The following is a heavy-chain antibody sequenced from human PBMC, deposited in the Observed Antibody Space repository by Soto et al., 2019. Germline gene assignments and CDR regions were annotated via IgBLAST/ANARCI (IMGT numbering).Heavy chain of an antibody. CDR1: GFTFSSYS. Sequence: GSLRLSCAASGFTFSSYSMNWVRQAPGKGLEWVSYISSSSSTIYYADSVKGRFTISRDNAKNSLYLQMNSLRAEDTAVYYCARPSRLDAFDIWGQGTMVTVSS. J-gene: IGHJ3*02. CDR2: ISSSSSTI. CDR3: ARPSRLDAFDI. V-gene: IGHV3-48*01. D-gene: IGHD2-2*01.